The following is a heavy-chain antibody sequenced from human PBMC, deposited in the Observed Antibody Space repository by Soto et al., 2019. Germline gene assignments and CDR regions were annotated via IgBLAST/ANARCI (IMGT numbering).Heavy chain of an antibody. CDR2: IYAGGSR. D-gene: IGHD3-10*01. J-gene: IGHJ5*02. Sequence: PGGSLRLSCAASGFTFKNFAMTWVRQAPGKGLEWVSVIYAGGSRYYADSVKGRFTISRDISKNTQYLQMDSLRAEDTAVYYCARVPFGGNWFDPWGQGTLVTVSS. V-gene: IGHV3-66*01. CDR1: GFTFKNFA. CDR3: ARVPFGGNWFDP.